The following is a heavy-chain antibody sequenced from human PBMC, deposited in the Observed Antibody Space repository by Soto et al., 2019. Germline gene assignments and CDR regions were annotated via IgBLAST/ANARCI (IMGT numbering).Heavy chain of an antibody. D-gene: IGHD6-13*01. CDR1: GYSFTSYW. CDR3: ARQGSSWYSHYYYYGMDV. V-gene: IGHV5-51*01. J-gene: IGHJ6*02. Sequence: GESLKISWNGSGYSFTSYWIGRVRQMPGKGLEWMGIIYPGDSDTRYSPSFQGQVTISADKSISTAYLQWSSLKASDTAMYYCARQGSSWYSHYYYYGMDVWGQGTTVTVS. CDR2: IYPGDSDT.